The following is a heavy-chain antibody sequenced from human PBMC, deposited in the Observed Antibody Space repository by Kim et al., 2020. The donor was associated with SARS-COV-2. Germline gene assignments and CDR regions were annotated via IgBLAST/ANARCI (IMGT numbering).Heavy chain of an antibody. D-gene: IGHD3-10*01. CDR1: GGSISSGTYY. CDR2: INYSGRT. Sequence: SETLSLTCTVSGGSISSGTYYWGWVRQPPGKGLEWIGSINYSGRTYYNPSLKSRVAISVDTSKNQFSLKLTSVTAADTAVYFCARHHGSGTYEPPGYWGQGTLVTVSS. CDR3: ARHHGSGTYEPPGY. V-gene: IGHV4-39*01. J-gene: IGHJ4*02.